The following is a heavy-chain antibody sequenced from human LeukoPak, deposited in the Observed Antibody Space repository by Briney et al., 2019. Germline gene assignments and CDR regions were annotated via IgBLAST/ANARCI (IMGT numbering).Heavy chain of an antibody. J-gene: IGHJ4*02. V-gene: IGHV4-31*03. CDR2: TYYSGST. Sequence: SETLSLTCSVSGTSMSRSAYYWSWIRPHPGKGLECIGFTYYSGSTHYNPSLESRVTISVDTSKNQLSLKLNSVTAADTAVYDCVGGSYPLEYWGQGALVTVSS. CDR1: GTSMSRSAYY. CDR3: VGGSYPLEY. D-gene: IGHD1-26*01.